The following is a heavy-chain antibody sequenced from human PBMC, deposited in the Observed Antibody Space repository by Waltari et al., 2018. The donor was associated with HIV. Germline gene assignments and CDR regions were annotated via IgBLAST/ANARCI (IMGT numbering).Heavy chain of an antibody. D-gene: IGHD6-19*01. Sequence: QVQLQESGPGLVKPSETLSLICTVSHGSIRSYYWSWIRQPPGKGREWIGHIYYSGSTNYNPSLKSRVTISVDTSKNQFSLRLTSVTAADTAVYYCVRGRQYISSSYFDPWGQGTLVTVSS. CDR1: HGSIRSYY. J-gene: IGHJ5*02. CDR3: VRGRQYISSSYFDP. V-gene: IGHV4-59*01. CDR2: IYYSGST.